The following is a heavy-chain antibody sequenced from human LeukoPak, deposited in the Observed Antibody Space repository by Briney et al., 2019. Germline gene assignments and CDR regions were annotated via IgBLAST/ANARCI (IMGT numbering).Heavy chain of an antibody. V-gene: IGHV1-46*01. J-gene: IGHJ4*02. CDR3: ARGGNYYDSSGYYFRDDLDY. D-gene: IGHD3-22*01. CDR2: INPSGGST. CDR1: GYTFTSYY. Sequence: ASVKVSCTASGYTFTSYYMHWVRQAPGQGLEWMGIINPSGGSTSYAQKFQGRVTMTRDTSTSTVYMELSSLRSEDTAVYYCARGGNYYDSSGYYFRDDLDYWGQGTLVTVSS.